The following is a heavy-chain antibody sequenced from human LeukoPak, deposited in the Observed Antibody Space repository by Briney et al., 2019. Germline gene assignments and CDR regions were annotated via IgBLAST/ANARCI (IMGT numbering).Heavy chain of an antibody. D-gene: IGHD5-18*01. J-gene: IGHJ4*02. CDR3: AKGRGYKYGTDKSFDY. CDR2: NSYDGGKR. V-gene: IGHV3-30*18. Sequence: GGSLRLSWAASGFNFMTYGMHWVRQAPGKGLEWVAFNSYDGGKRFFLQSMKGRFTIARDNSENTVSLQMNSLRDEDTAVYYCAKGRGYKYGTDKSFDYWGQGILVTVSS. CDR1: GFNFMTYG.